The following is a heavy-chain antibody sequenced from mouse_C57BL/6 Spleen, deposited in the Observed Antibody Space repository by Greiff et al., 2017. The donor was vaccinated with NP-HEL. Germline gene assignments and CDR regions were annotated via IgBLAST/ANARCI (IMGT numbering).Heavy chain of an antibody. CDR3: ARYLYYYGLGY. V-gene: IGHV1-50*01. CDR2: IDPYDSYT. Sequence: QVQLQQPGAELVKPGASVKLSCKASGYTFTSYWMQWVKQRPGQGLEWIGEIDPYDSYTNYNQKFKGKATLTVDTSSSTAYMQLSSLTSEDSAVYYCARYLYYYGLGYWGQGTTLTVSS. CDR1: GYTFTSYW. D-gene: IGHD1-1*01. J-gene: IGHJ2*01.